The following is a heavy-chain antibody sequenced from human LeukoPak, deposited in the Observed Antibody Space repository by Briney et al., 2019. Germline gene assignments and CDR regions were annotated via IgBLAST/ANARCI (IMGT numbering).Heavy chain of an antibody. J-gene: IGHJ4*02. CDR1: GGSFSGYY. CDR3: ASRYSYGYPDY. Sequence: SETLSLTCAVYGGSFSGYYWSWIRQPPGKGLEWIGEINHSGSTNYNPPLKSRVTISVDTSKNQFSLKLSSVTAADTAVYYCASRYSYGYPDYWGQGTLVTVSS. V-gene: IGHV4-34*01. CDR2: INHSGST. D-gene: IGHD5-18*01.